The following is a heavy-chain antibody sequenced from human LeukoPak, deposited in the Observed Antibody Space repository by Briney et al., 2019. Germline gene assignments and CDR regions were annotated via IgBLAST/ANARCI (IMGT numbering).Heavy chain of an antibody. D-gene: IGHD2-2*01. Sequence: SETLSLTCSVSDVSIRSYYWSWIRQPPGKGLGWIGEINHSGSTNYNPSLKSRVTISVDTSKNQFSLKLSSVTAADTAVYYCARKATYCSSTSCYENYYYYMDVWGKGTTVTVSS. CDR3: ARKATYCSSTSCYENYYYYMDV. CDR2: INHSGST. J-gene: IGHJ6*03. V-gene: IGHV4-34*01. CDR1: DVSIRSYY.